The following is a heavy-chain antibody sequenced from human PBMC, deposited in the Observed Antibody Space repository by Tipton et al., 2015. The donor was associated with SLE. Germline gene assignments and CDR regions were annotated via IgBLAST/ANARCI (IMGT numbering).Heavy chain of an antibody. Sequence: GLVKPSETLSLTCTVSGGSISSHYWSWIRQPPGKGLEWIGHIYTSGSTNYNPSLKSRVTISVDTSKNQFSLKLSSVTAADTAAYYCARARGGYYYDSSGYTWAWDYWGQGTLVTVSS. V-gene: IGHV4-4*08. D-gene: IGHD3-22*01. J-gene: IGHJ4*02. CDR3: ARARGGYYYDSSGYTWAWDY. CDR1: GGSISSHY. CDR2: IYTSGST.